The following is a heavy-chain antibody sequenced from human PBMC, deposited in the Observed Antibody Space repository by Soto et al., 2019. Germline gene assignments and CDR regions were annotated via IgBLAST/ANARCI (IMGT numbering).Heavy chain of an antibody. CDR2: ISYDGSNK. CDR1: GFTFSSYG. J-gene: IGHJ4*02. CDR3: AKSPYCSGGSCYYFDY. V-gene: IGHV3-30*18. Sequence: GGSLRLSCAASGFTFSSYGMHWVRQAPGKGLEWVAVISYDGSNKYYADSVKGQFTISRDNSKNTLYLQMNSLRAEDTAVYYCAKSPYCSGGSCYYFDYWGQGT. D-gene: IGHD2-15*01.